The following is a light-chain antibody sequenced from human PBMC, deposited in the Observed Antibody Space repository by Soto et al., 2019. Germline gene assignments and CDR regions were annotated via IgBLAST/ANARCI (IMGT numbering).Light chain of an antibody. V-gene: IGLV4-69*01. CDR3: QTWDTGIRV. J-gene: IGLJ2*01. Sequence: QSVLTQSPSASASLGASVKLTCTLSSGHSSYAIAWHQQQPEKGPRSLMKLNNDGSHTKGDGIPDRFSGSSSGAERYLTISSLQSEDEADYYCQTWDTGIRVFGGGTKVTVL. CDR2: LNNDGSH. CDR1: SGHSSYA.